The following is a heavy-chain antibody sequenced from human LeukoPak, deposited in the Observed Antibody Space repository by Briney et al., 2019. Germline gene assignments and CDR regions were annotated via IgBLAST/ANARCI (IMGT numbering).Heavy chain of an antibody. J-gene: IGHJ4*02. D-gene: IGHD5-18*01. Sequence: RPGXSLRLSCAASGFTFDDYGMRWVRQAPGKGREWGAGIRNGGRKGYSDSVKGRFTISRDNTKKYIYQQRNRREAEDTALYYCARDYGQLWLELHLFDYWGQGTLVTVSS. CDR2: IRNGGRK. CDR1: GFTFDDYG. CDR3: ARDYGQLWLELHLFDY. V-gene: IGHV3-20*04.